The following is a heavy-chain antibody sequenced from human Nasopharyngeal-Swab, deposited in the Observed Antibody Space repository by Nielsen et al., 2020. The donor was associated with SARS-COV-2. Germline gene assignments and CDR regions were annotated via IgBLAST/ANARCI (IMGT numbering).Heavy chain of an antibody. J-gene: IGHJ4*02. CDR2: IYPGDSDT. CDR3: ARRQYYYDSSGYYLPYYFDY. CDR1: GYSFTSYW. V-gene: IGHV5-51*01. Sequence: GESLKISCQGSGYSFTSYWIGWVRQMPGKGLEWMGIIYPGDSDTRYSPSFQGQVTISADKSISTAYLQWSSLKASDTAMYYCARRQYYYDSSGYYLPYYFDYWGQGTLVTVSS. D-gene: IGHD3-22*01.